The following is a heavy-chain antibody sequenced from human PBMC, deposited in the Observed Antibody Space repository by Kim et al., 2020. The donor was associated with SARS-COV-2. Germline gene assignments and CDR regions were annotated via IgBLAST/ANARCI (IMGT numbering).Heavy chain of an antibody. CDR3: ARGEAHYYDSSGYSDY. V-gene: IGHV3-53*01. D-gene: IGHD3-22*01. Sequence: SVKGRFTISRDNSKNTLYLQMNSLRAEDTAVYYCARGEAHYYDSSGYSDYWGQGTLVTVSS. J-gene: IGHJ4*02.